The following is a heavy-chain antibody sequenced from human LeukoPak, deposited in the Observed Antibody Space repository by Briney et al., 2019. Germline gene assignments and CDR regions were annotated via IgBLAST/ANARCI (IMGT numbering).Heavy chain of an antibody. V-gene: IGHV3-7*01. CDR1: GFTFSSYW. J-gene: IGHJ3*02. CDR3: AKYYYDSSGYYWSDDAFDI. Sequence: GGSLRLSCAASGFTFSSYWMSWVRQAPGKGLERVANIKQDGSERYYVDSVKGRFTISRDNAKNSLYLQMNSLRAEDTAVYYCAKYYYDSSGYYWSDDAFDIWGQGTMVTVSS. D-gene: IGHD3-22*01. CDR2: IKQDGSER.